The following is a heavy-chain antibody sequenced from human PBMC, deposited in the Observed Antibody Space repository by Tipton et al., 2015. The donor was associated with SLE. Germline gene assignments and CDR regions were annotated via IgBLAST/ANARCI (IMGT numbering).Heavy chain of an antibody. CDR1: GDSIATNFYF. CDR3: ARRDCSYSTCPWYFDL. J-gene: IGHJ2*01. CDR2: LYYNGLT. V-gene: IGHV4-39*07. D-gene: IGHD2-15*01. Sequence: GLVKPSETLSLTCTVAGDSIATNFYFWGWIRQPPGEGLEWIGSLYYNGLTYYNPSLKSRVTISEDTSKNEFYLNLGSVTAADTAVYYCARRDCSYSTCPWYFDLWGRGTLVSVFS.